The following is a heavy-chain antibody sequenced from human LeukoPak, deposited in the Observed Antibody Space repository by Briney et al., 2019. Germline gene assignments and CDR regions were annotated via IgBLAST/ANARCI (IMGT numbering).Heavy chain of an antibody. CDR2: INPNSGGT. CDR3: ARDPAYCGGDCYTDY. J-gene: IGHJ4*02. V-gene: IGHV1-2*02. Sequence: AASVKVSCKASGYTFTAYYIHWVRQAPGQGLEWMGWINPNSGGTNYAQKFQGRVTMTRDTSISTAYMELSRLRSDDTAVYYCARDPAYCGGDCYTDYWGQGTLVTVSS. D-gene: IGHD2-21*02. CDR1: GYTFTAYY.